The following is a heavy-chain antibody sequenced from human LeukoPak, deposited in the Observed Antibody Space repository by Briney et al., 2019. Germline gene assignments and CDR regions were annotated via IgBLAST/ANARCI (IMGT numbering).Heavy chain of an antibody. J-gene: IGHJ3*02. CDR1: GFTFSSYW. D-gene: IGHD4-23*01. Sequence: GGSLRLSCAASGFTFSSYWMSWVRQAPGKGLEWVANIKQDGSEKYYVDSVKGRFTISRDNAKNSLYLQMNSLRAEDTAVYYCAREPSVGTPDAFDIWGQGTMVTVSS. V-gene: IGHV3-7*01. CDR3: AREPSVGTPDAFDI. CDR2: IKQDGSEK.